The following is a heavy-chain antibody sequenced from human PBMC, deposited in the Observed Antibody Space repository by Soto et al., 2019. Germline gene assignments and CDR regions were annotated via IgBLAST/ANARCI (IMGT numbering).Heavy chain of an antibody. CDR3: ARLGAMAVDY. CDR1: GFTFNTHW. CDR2: IYFDGITT. Sequence: EVQLVESGGGVVQPGGSLRLSCTASGFTFNTHWMHWVRQTPGKGLVWVSRIYFDGITTNYADSVKGRLTVSRDNAKNKVYLQVHTLRDEDAAVYYGARLGAMAVDYWGQGTLVTFSS. V-gene: IGHV3-74*01. D-gene: IGHD2-8*01. J-gene: IGHJ4*02.